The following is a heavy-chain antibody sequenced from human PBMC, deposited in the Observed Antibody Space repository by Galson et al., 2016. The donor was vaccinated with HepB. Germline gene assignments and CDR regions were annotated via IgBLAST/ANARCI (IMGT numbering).Heavy chain of an antibody. D-gene: IGHD2-21*01. CDR3: VRDDQSYGLDY. J-gene: IGHJ4*02. V-gene: IGHV3-74*01. CDR1: GFTLSNYW. Sequence: SLRLSCAASGFTLSNYWMHWVRQVPGKGPVCVSRIKSDGTYRDYAGSVEGRFTISRDNAKNTVYLQMNSLRAEDTAVYYCVRDDQSYGLDYWGQGTLVTVSS. CDR2: IKSDGTYR.